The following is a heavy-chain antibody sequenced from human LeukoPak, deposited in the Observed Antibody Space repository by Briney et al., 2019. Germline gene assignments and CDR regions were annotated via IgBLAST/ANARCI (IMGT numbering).Heavy chain of an antibody. CDR2: INPNSGGT. V-gene: IGHV1-2*06. CDR1: GYTFTGYY. J-gene: IGHJ3*02. CDR3: ARDLDYYDSSGYYYDAFDI. D-gene: IGHD3-22*01. Sequence: GASVKVSCKASGYTFTGYYMHWVRQAPGQGLEWMGRINPNSGGTNYAQKFQGRVTMTRDTSISTAYMELSRLRSDDTAVYYCARDLDYYDSSGYYYDAFDIWGQGTMVTVSS.